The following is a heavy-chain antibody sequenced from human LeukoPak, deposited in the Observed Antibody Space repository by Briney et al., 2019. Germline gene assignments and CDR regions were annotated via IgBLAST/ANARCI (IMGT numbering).Heavy chain of an antibody. CDR1: GYTFTSYG. CDR2: ISAYNGNT. CDR3: ARDRHICSGGSCYSGFRGSHRFDY. D-gene: IGHD2-15*01. J-gene: IGHJ4*02. Sequence: ASVKVSCKASGYTFTSYGISWVRQAPGQGLEWMGWISAYNGNTNYAQKLQGRVTMTTDTSTSTAYMELRSLRSDDTAVYYCARDRHICSGGSCYSGFRGSHRFDYWGQGTLVTVSS. V-gene: IGHV1-18*01.